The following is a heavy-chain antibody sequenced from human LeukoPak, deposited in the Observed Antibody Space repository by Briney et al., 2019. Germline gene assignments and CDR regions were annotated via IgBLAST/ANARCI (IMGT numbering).Heavy chain of an antibody. Sequence: ASVKVSCKLSGYTLTSLCMHWVRQAPGKGLEWMGGFDPEGDETIYAQRFQGRVTMTEDTSTDTAYMELSSLKSEDTAVYYCATGPDDGSRYLPLLYWGQGTLVTVSS. V-gene: IGHV1-24*01. CDR2: FDPEGDET. D-gene: IGHD3-22*01. J-gene: IGHJ4*02. CDR3: ATGPDDGSRYLPLLY. CDR1: GYTLTSLC.